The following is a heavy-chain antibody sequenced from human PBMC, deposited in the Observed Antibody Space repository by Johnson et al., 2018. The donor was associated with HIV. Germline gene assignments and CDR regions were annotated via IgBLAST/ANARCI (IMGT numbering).Heavy chain of an antibody. J-gene: IGHJ3*02. CDR2: LFSAGTT. D-gene: IGHD5-24*01. Sequence: VQLVESGGGLVQPGGSLRLSCAASGFTVSSNYMSWVRQAPGNGLEWVSVLFSAGTTYYADSVKGRFTISRDNSKNTLFLQMNSLRAEDTAVFYCARACRDGYTCDAFDIWGQGTMVTVSS. CDR3: ARACRDGYTCDAFDI. V-gene: IGHV3-66*01. CDR1: GFTVSSNY.